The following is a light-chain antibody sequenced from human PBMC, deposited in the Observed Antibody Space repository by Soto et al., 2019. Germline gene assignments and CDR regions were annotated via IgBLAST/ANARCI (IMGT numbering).Light chain of an antibody. V-gene: IGLV1-47*01. J-gene: IGLJ2*01. CDR3: AAWDDSQGAVV. CDR2: RND. CDR1: SSNIGSNY. Sequence: QSVLTQPPSASGTPGQRVTISCSGSSSNIGSNYVYWYQQLPGSAPKLLIYRNDQRPSGVPDRFSASKSGTAASLAISGLRAEDEADYHWAAWDDSQGAVVFGGGTQLTVL.